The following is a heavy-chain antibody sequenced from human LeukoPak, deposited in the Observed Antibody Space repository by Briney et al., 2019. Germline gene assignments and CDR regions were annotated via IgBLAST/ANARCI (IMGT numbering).Heavy chain of an antibody. V-gene: IGHV3-7*03. Sequence: GGSLRLACAASGFTLSGYWMSWVRHAPGKGLEWVANIKEDGSEKYYVDSVKGRFTISRDNAKNSLYLHMNSLTAEDTAMYYCARDWVAGVPFDAFDIWGQGTMVSVSS. J-gene: IGHJ3*02. CDR2: IKEDGSEK. CDR1: GFTLSGYW. CDR3: ARDWVAGVPFDAFDI. D-gene: IGHD3-10*01.